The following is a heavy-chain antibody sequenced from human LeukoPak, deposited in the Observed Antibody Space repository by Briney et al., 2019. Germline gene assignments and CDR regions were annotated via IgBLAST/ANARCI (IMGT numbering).Heavy chain of an antibody. J-gene: IGHJ4*02. Sequence: SETLSLTCTVSGGSMTTYFWTWIRQPAGKGLEWIGRIYASGSTNYNPSLKSRVTISVDTSKNQFSLKLSSVTAADTAVYYCASYAFRMVVTAIYYFDYWGQGTLVTVSS. D-gene: IGHD2-21*02. CDR2: IYASGST. V-gene: IGHV4-4*07. CDR1: GGSMTTYF. CDR3: ASYAFRMVVTAIYYFDY.